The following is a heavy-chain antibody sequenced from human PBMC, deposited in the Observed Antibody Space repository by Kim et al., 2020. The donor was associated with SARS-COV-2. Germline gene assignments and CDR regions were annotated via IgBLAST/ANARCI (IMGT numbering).Heavy chain of an antibody. CDR1: GFTFSSYG. CDR3: AKEAVVVVAAKESYYYY. CDR2: ISYDGSNK. V-gene: IGHV3-30*18. Sequence: GGSLRLSCAASGFTFSSYGMHWVRQAPGKGLEWVAVISYDGSNKYYADSVKGRFTISRDNSKNTLYLQMNSLRAEDTAVYYCAKEAVVVVAAKESYYYY. D-gene: IGHD2-15*01. J-gene: IGHJ6*03.